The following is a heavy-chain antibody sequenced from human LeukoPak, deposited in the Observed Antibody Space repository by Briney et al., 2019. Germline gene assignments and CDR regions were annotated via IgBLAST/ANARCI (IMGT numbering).Heavy chain of an antibody. CDR2: IWYDGSNK. V-gene: IGHV3-33*01. Sequence: PGRSLRLSCAASGFTFSSYGMHWVRQAPRKGLEWVAVIWYDGSNKYYADSVKGRFTISRDNSKNTLYLQMNSLRAEDTAVYYCARDSWGMDVWGQGTTVTVSS. J-gene: IGHJ6*02. CDR1: GFTFSSYG. CDR3: ARDSWGMDV.